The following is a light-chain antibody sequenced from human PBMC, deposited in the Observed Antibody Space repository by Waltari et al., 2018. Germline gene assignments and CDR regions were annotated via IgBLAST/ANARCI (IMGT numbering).Light chain of an antibody. Sequence: DIQMTQAPTSLSTSIGDRVTITFRAHPNIKKYLSWYQQKPGKAPNLLIYSASSLQSGVPSRFSGSGSGTDFTLTIISLQPEDFAIYYCQQTYNAPLTFGGGTKVEIK. J-gene: IGKJ4*01. CDR1: PNIKKY. V-gene: IGKV1-39*01. CDR3: QQTYNAPLT. CDR2: SAS.